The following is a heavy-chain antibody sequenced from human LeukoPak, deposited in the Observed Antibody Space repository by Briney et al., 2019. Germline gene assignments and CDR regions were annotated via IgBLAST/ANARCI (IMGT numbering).Heavy chain of an antibody. D-gene: IGHD3-22*01. CDR2: INPNSGGT. V-gene: IGHV1-2*02. Sequence: ASVKVSCKASGYTFTGYYMHWVRQAPGQGLEWMGWINPNSGGTNYAQKFQGRVTMTRDTPISTAYMELSRLRSDDTAVYYCARYYDSSGYPFDYWGQGTLVTVPS. J-gene: IGHJ4*02. CDR3: ARYYDSSGYPFDY. CDR1: GYTFTGYY.